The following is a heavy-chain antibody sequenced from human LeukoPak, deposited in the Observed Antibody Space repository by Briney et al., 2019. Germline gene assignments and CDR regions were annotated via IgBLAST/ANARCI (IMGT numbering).Heavy chain of an antibody. CDR3: AESYYYYMDV. V-gene: IGHV4-34*01. Sequence: TSETLSLTCAVYGGSFSGYYWSWIRQPPGKGLEWIGEINHSGSTNYNPSLKSRVTISVDTSKNQFSLKLSSVTAADTAVYYCAESYYYYMDVWGKGTTVTVSS. CDR1: GGSFSGYY. J-gene: IGHJ6*03. CDR2: INHSGST.